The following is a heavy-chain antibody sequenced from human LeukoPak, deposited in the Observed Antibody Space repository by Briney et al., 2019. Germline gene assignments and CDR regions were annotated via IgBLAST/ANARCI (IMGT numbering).Heavy chain of an antibody. Sequence: PGGSLRLSCAASGFTFSTYWMSWVRQAPGKGLEWVANIKQDGSEKYYVDSVKGRFTISRDNAKNSLYLQMNSLRAEDTAVYYCAREYSSSTGKASDYWGQGTLVTVSS. V-gene: IGHV3-7*01. D-gene: IGHD6-6*01. CDR1: GFTFSTYW. CDR3: AREYSSSTGKASDY. CDR2: IKQDGSEK. J-gene: IGHJ4*02.